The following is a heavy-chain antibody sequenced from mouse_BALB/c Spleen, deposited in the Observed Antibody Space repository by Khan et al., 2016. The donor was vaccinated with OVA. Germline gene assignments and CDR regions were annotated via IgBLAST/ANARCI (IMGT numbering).Heavy chain of an antibody. Sequence: QVQLKESGAELAKPGASVKMSCKASGYTFINYWILWIKQRPGQGLEWIGYINPSTGYTEYNQNFKDKATLTADISSSTAYMQLSSLTSEDSAVYYGARRGLRWDFDYWGQGTTLTVSS. CDR2: INPSTGYT. CDR1: GYTFINYW. CDR3: ARRGLRWDFDY. J-gene: IGHJ2*01. V-gene: IGHV1-7*01. D-gene: IGHD1-1*01.